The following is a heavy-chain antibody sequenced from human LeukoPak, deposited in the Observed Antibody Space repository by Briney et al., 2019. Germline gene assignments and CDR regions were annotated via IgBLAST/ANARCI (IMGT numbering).Heavy chain of an antibody. J-gene: IGHJ5*02. CDR3: ATKYGES. CDR1: GFTVSTSY. D-gene: IGHD4/OR15-4a*01. V-gene: IGHV3-66*02. Sequence: GGSLRLSCVVSGFTVSTSYMAWVRQAPGKGLECVSLIWIDGTTHYADSVKGRFTISGDNSKNTLYLQMNSLSPEDTAVYYCATKYGESWGQGTLVTVSS. CDR2: IWIDGTT.